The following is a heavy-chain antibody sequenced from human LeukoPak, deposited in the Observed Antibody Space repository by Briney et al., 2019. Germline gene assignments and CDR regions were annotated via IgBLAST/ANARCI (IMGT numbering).Heavy chain of an antibody. CDR3: ARDRLYYYDSSGLEPFDY. CDR1: GGTFSSYA. Sequence: ASVKVSCKASGGTFSSYAISWVRQAPGQGLEWMGGIIPIFGTANYAQKFQGRVTITADESTSTAYMELSSLRSEDTAVYYCARDRLYYYDSSGLEPFDYWGQGTLVPVSS. V-gene: IGHV1-69*13. J-gene: IGHJ4*02. D-gene: IGHD3-22*01. CDR2: IIPIFGTA.